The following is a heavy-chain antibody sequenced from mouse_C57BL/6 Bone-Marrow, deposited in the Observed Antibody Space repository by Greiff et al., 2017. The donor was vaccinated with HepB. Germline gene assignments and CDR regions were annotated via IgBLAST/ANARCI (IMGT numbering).Heavy chain of an antibody. CDR2: IYPGDGDT. Sequence: QVQLQQSGPELVKPGASVKISCKASGYAFSSSWMNWVKQSPGKGLEWIGRIYPGDGDTNYIGKFKGKATLTADKSSSTAYMQLSSLTSEDSAVYFCASNYYGSSYDYAMDYWGQGTSVTVSS. D-gene: IGHD1-1*01. CDR1: GYAFSSSW. J-gene: IGHJ4*01. V-gene: IGHV1-82*01. CDR3: ASNYYGSSYDYAMDY.